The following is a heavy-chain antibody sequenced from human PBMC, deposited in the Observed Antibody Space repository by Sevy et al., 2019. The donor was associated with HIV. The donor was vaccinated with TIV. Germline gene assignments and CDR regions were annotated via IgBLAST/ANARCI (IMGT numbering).Heavy chain of an antibody. CDR2: IYYSGST. CDR3: ARLRDCSSTSCYEVNWFDP. Sequence: SETLSLTCTVSGGSISSSSYYWGWIRQPPGKGLEWIGSIYYSGSTYYNPSLESRVTISVDTSKNQFSLKLSSVTAADTAVYYCARLRDCSSTSCYEVNWFDPWGQGTLVTVSS. V-gene: IGHV4-39*01. J-gene: IGHJ5*02. D-gene: IGHD2-2*01. CDR1: GGSISSSSYY.